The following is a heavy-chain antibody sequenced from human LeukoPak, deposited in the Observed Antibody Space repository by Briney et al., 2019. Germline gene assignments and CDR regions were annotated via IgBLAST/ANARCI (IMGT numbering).Heavy chain of an antibody. CDR3: VRQGTNSGYYLLDY. CDR1: GAALSEYY. Sequence: SETLSLTCAVYGAALSEYYWSWIRQSPGKGLEWIGEVAHKGPTVYSPTLNRKYNPSFKSRVTMSVEPSKNQFSLKLTSVTVADTATYYCVRQGTNSGYYLLDYWGQGHLVIVSS. D-gene: IGHD3-22*01. CDR2: VAHKGPTVYSPTLNR. J-gene: IGHJ4*02. V-gene: IGHV4-34*01.